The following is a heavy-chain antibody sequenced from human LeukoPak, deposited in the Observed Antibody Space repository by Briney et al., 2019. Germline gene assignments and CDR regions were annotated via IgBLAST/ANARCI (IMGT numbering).Heavy chain of an antibody. CDR3: ARAGSRYCSSTSCYEF. V-gene: IGHV3-7*01. CDR1: GFTFSSYW. CDR2: IKQDGSEK. D-gene: IGHD2-2*01. Sequence: GGSLRLSCAASGFTFSSYWMSWVRQAPGKGLEWVANIKQDGSEKYYVDSVKGRFTISRDNAKNSLYLQMNSLRAEDTAAYYCARAGSRYCSSTSCYEFWGQGTLVTVSS. J-gene: IGHJ4*02.